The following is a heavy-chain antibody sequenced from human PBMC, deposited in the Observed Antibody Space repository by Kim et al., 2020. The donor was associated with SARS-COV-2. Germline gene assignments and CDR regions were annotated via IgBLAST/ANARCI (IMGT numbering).Heavy chain of an antibody. V-gene: IGHV4-59*13. CDR1: GGSISSYY. J-gene: IGHJ5*02. D-gene: IGHD3-22*01. CDR2: IYYSGST. CDR3: AREGYYHDSSGYGGDWFDP. Sequence: SETLSLTCTVSGGSISSYYWSWIRQPPGKGLEWIGYIYYSGSTNYNPSLKSRVTISVDTSKNQFSLKLSSVTAADTAVYYCAREGYYHDSSGYGGDWFDPWAQGPRVPFS.